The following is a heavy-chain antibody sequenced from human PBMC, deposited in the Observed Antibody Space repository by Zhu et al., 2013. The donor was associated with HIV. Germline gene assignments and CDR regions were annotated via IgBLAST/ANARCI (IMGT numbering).Heavy chain of an antibody. D-gene: IGHD3-16*01. V-gene: IGHV1-69*01. CDR3: ARARFHLYYFDY. J-gene: IGHJ4*02. CDR2: IIPMLGTT. Sequence: QVQLVQSGAEVKKPGSSVKVSCKASGDTFSNYVLSWVRQAPGQGLEWMGGIIPMLGTTNYAQIFQGRVTITADESTSTAYMELSSLRSDDTAVYYCARARFHLYYFDYWGQGTLVTVSS. CDR1: GDTFSNYV.